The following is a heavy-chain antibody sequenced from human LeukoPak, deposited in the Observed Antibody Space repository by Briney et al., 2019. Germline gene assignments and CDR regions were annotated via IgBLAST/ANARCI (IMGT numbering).Heavy chain of an antibody. D-gene: IGHD3-10*02. J-gene: IGHJ3*02. Sequence: ASVKVSCKASGYTFTGYYMHWVRQAPGQGLEWMGRINPNSGGTNYAQKFQGRVTMTRDTSISTAYMELSRLRSDDTAVYYCARALTCSPNAFDIWGQGTMVTVSS. V-gene: IGHV1-2*06. CDR1: GYTFTGYY. CDR2: INPNSGGT. CDR3: ARALTCSPNAFDI.